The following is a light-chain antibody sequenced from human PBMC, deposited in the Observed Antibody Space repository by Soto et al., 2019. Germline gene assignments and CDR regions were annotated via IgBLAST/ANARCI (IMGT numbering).Light chain of an antibody. CDR1: QGVSNY. CDR2: AAS. CDR3: QQYFTYPFT. V-gene: IGKV1-8*01. J-gene: IGKJ3*01. Sequence: AVRMTQSPSSFSASTGDRVTITCRASQGVSNYLAWYQQKPGKAPKLLIYAASTLQSGVPPTFSGSGSGTYFTLTISRLQSEDFAIYYCQQYFTYPFTFGPGTKVDIK.